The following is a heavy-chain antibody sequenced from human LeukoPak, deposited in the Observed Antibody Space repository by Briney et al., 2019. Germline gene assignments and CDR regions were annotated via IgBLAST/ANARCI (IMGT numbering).Heavy chain of an antibody. CDR3: ARVIVVHGIYYFDY. CDR1: GGTFSSYA. D-gene: IGHD1-26*01. Sequence: SVRVSCKASGGTFSSYAISWVRQAPGQGLEWMGGIIPIFGTANYAQQFQGRVTITADESTSKAYMELSSLRSEDTAVYYCARVIVVHGIYYFDYWGQGTLVTVSS. V-gene: IGHV1-69*01. CDR2: IIPIFGTA. J-gene: IGHJ4*02.